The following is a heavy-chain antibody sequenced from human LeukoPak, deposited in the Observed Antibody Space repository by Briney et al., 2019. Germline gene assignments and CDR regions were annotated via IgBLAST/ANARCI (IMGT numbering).Heavy chain of an antibody. CDR2: ISYSAST. J-gene: IGHJ6*02. CDR3: ARVAPFQVLGSGTHRGMDV. Sequence: KPSETLSLTCTVSGGSISSYYWSWIRQPPGKGLEWIGTISYSASTYYNPSLKSRVTISADTSKTQFSLKLSSVTAADTAVYYCARVAPFQVLGSGTHRGMDVWGQGTTVTVSS. D-gene: IGHD3-10*01. V-gene: IGHV4-59*12. CDR1: GGSISSYY.